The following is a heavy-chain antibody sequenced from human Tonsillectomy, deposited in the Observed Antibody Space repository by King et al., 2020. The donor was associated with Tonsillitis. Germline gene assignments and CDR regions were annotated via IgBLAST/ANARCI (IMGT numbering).Heavy chain of an antibody. Sequence: VQLVQSGGGLVQPGGSLRLSCAASGFTFSSYAMSWFRQAPGKGLEWGSAISGSGGSTYYSASVKGRFTISRDNSKNTLTLQMKSRRAEDTAGYYCAKLGCSSTSCYNYYYYYYMDVWGKGTTVTVSS. J-gene: IGHJ6*03. CDR3: AKLGCSSTSCYNYYYYYYMDV. CDR2: ISGSGGST. V-gene: IGHV3-23*04. CDR1: GFTFSSYA. D-gene: IGHD2-2*02.